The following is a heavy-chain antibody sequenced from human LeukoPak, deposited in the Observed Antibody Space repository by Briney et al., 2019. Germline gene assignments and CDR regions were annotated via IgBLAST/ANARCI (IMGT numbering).Heavy chain of an antibody. CDR3: ARVGWIGVAVAGEYLQH. D-gene: IGHD6-19*01. CDR1: GFTVSSNY. J-gene: IGHJ1*01. Sequence: PGGSLRLSCSASGFTVSSNYMSWVRQAPGKGLGLGSVIYSGGSTYYADSVKGRFTISRENSKNTLYLQMNSLRAEDTAVYYCARVGWIGVAVAGEYLQHWGQGTLVTVSS. V-gene: IGHV3-53*01. CDR2: IYSGGST.